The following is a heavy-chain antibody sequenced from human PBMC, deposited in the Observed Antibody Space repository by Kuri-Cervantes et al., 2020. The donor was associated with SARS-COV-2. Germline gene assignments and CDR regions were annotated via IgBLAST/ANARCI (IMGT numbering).Heavy chain of an antibody. J-gene: IGHJ4*02. V-gene: IGHV3-9*01. CDR2: IDWRSSVI. CDR3: ARALTGGTSFDF. D-gene: IGHD4-23*01. Sequence: SLKISCVTSGFTFDDFVMHWVRQAPGGGLEWVSGIDWRSSVIGYTDSVKGRFTISRDNAKNSLYLQMESLRAEDTAIYYCARALTGGTSFDFWGQGTLVTFSS. CDR1: GFTFDDFV.